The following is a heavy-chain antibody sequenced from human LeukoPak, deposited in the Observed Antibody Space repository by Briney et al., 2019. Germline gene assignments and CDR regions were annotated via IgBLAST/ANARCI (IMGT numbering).Heavy chain of an antibody. V-gene: IGHV3-23*01. CDR3: AKDQPPYYYDSSGYYLTT. CDR2: ISATGRST. D-gene: IGHD3-22*01. Sequence: GGSLRLSCAASGFTFSNYAMSWVRQAPGKGLEWVSAISATGRSTYYADSVKGRLTISRDNSRNTLYLQMNSLRAEDTAVYYCAKDQPPYYYDSSGYYLTTWGQGTLVTVSS. CDR1: GFTFSNYA. J-gene: IGHJ5*02.